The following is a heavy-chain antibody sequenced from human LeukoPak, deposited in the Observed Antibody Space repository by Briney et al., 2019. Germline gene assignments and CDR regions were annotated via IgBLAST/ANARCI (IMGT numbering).Heavy chain of an antibody. Sequence: GGSLQISCKGSGFLFPSYWMGRVRPIPGKGLEWMGIIYPGDSDTRYSPSFQGQVTISADKSISTACLQWSRLRASDTAMYYCATGNGYSTSWSIDYWGQGTLVTVSS. V-gene: IGHV5-51*01. J-gene: IGHJ4*02. D-gene: IGHD6-13*01. CDR3: ATGNGYSTSWSIDY. CDR2: IYPGDSDT. CDR1: GFLFPSYW.